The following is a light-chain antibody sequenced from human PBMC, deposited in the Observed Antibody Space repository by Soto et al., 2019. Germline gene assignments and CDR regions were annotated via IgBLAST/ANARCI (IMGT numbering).Light chain of an antibody. CDR3: SSYAGRSNLL. CDR1: SSDFGGYNF. V-gene: IGLV2-8*01. CDR2: EVY. Sequence: QSVLTEPPSASVYPGQSVTISCTGTSSDFGGYNFVSWYQRHPGKAPKLMIYEVYKRPSGVPDRFSGSKSGNTASLTVSGLQADDEADYYCSSYAGRSNLLFGGGTKVTVL. J-gene: IGLJ2*01.